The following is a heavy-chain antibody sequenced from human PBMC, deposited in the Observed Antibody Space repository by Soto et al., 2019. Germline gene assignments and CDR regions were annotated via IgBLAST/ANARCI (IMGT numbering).Heavy chain of an antibody. CDR3: ARAKSGVRGVIIYYGMDV. CDR1: GGSISSYY. CDR2: IYYSGST. V-gene: IGHV4-59*01. D-gene: IGHD3-10*01. J-gene: IGHJ6*02. Sequence: SGTLSLTCAVAGGSISSYYWSWIRQPQGKGLEWIGYIYYSGSTNYNPSLKSRVTISVDTSKNQFSLKLSSVTAADTAVYYCARAKSGVRGVIIYYGMDVWGQGTTVTVSS.